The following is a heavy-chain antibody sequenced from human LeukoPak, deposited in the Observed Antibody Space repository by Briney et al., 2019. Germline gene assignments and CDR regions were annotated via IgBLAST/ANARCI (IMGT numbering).Heavy chain of an antibody. CDR3: ARDGWYDFWSGYPRGNYYYMDV. D-gene: IGHD3-3*01. CDR2: IYTSGST. J-gene: IGHJ6*03. Sequence: SETLSLTCTVSGGSISSYYWSWIRQPAGKGLEWIGRIYTSGSTNYNPSLKSRVTMSVDTSKNQFSLKLSSVTAADTAVYYCARDGWYDFWSGYPRGNYYYMDVWGKGTTVTVSS. CDR1: GGSISSYY. V-gene: IGHV4-4*07.